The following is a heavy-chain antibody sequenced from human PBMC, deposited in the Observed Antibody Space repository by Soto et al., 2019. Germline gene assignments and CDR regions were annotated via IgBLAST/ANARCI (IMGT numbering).Heavy chain of an antibody. D-gene: IGHD3-10*01. CDR1: GGSISSYY. J-gene: IGHJ4*02. CDR3: SRRGSGSHSYY. V-gene: IGHV4-59*01. Sequence: SETLSLTCTVSGGSISSYYWSWIRQPPGKGLGWIGYIYYSGSTNYNPSLKSRVTISVDTSKNQFSLKLSSVTAADTAVYYCSRRGSGSHSYYWGQGTLVPGSS. CDR2: IYYSGST.